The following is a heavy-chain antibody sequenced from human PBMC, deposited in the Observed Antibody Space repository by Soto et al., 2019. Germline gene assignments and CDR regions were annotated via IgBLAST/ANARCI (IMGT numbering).Heavy chain of an antibody. CDR3: AREKGGCSSTSCFRGYYYYGMDV. CDR2: ISSSSSYT. J-gene: IGHJ6*02. D-gene: IGHD2-2*01. V-gene: IGHV3-11*06. CDR1: GFTFSDYY. Sequence: QVQLVESGGGLVKPGGSLRLSCAASGFTFSDYYMSWIRQAPGKGLEWVSYISSSSSYTNYADSVKGRFTISRDNAKNSLYLQMNSLRAEDTAVYYCAREKGGCSSTSCFRGYYYYGMDVWGQGTTVTVSS.